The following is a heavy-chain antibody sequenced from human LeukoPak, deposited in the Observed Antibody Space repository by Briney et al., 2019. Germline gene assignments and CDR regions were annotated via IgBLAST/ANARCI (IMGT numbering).Heavy chain of an antibody. CDR3: ARALGYSSSWYSFWFDP. V-gene: IGHV1-46*01. Sequence: ASVTVSCTASGYTFTSYYMHWVRQAPGQGLEWMGIINPSGGSTSYAQKFQGRVTMTRDTSTSTVYMELSSLRFEDTAVYYCARALGYSSSWYSFWFDPWGQGTLVTVSS. D-gene: IGHD6-13*01. J-gene: IGHJ5*02. CDR2: INPSGGST. CDR1: GYTFTSYY.